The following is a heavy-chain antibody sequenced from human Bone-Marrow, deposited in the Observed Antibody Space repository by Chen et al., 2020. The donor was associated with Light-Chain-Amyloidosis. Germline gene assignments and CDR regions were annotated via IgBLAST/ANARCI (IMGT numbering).Heavy chain of an antibody. Sequence: EQSGPEVKKPGESLKISCTGSGYTFPNYWIGWVRQMPGQGLEWMGVIYPDDSDARYSPSFEGQVTISADKSITTAYLQWRSLKASDTAMYYCARRRDGYNFDYWGQGTLVTVSS. J-gene: IGHJ4*02. CDR3: ARRRDGYNFDY. CDR1: GYTFPNYW. V-gene: IGHV5-51*01. CDR2: IYPDDSDA. D-gene: IGHD5-12*01.